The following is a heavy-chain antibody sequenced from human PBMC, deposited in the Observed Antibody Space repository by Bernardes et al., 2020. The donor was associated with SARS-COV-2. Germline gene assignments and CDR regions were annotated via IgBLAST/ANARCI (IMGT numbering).Heavy chain of an antibody. CDR1: GFTFSSYE. V-gene: IGHV3-48*03. D-gene: IGHD3-10*01. CDR3: ARDPSYFYGSGSYPNWFDP. Sequence: GGSLRLSCAASGFTFSSYEMNWVRQAPGKGLEWVSYISSSGSTIYYADSVKGRFTISRDNAKNSLYLQMNSLRAEDTAVYYCARDPSYFYGSGSYPNWFDPWGQGTLVTVSS. CDR2: ISSSGSTI. J-gene: IGHJ5*02.